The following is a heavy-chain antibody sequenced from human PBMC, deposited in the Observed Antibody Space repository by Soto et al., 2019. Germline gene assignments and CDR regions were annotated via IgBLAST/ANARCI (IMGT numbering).Heavy chain of an antibody. V-gene: IGHV6-1*01. CDR1: GDSASSNTAS. CDR2: TYFRSKWYN. CDR3: AKGDNLGPKTGYAFDP. J-gene: IGHJ5*02. Sequence: SQTLSLTCAISGDSASSNTASWNWIRQSPSRGLEWLGRTYFRSKWYNDYAVSVKSRIIINPDTSNNQFSLQLNSVTPEDAAVYFCAKGDNLGPKTGYAFDPWGQGIMVTVSS. D-gene: IGHD5-12*01.